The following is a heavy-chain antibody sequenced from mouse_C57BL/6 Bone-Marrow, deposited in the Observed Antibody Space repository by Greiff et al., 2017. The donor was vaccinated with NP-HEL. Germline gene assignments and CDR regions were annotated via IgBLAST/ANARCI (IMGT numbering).Heavy chain of an antibody. J-gene: IGHJ2*01. CDR2: ISSGGSYT. Sequence: EVKLVESGGDLVNPGGSLKLSCAASGFTFSSYGMSWVRQTPDKRLEWVATISSGGSYTYYPDSVKGRFTISRDNAKNTLYLQMSSLKSEDTAMYYCARRKAFDYWGQGTTLTVSS. CDR3: ARRKAFDY. V-gene: IGHV5-6*02. CDR1: GFTFSSYG.